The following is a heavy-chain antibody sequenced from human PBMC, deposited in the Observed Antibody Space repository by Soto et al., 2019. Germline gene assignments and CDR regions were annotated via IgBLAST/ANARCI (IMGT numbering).Heavy chain of an antibody. CDR1: GFTFSNYE. J-gene: IGHJ4*02. Sequence: AGGSLRLSCAASGFTFSNYEMNWVRQTPGKGLEWVSYISYTGSTIYYADSVRGRFTISRDNSKNSLYLQMNSLRAEDTAVYYCARGPRIYYDRSGLHYWGQGTLVTVSS. V-gene: IGHV3-48*03. CDR3: ARGPRIYYDRSGLHY. D-gene: IGHD3-22*01. CDR2: ISYTGSTI.